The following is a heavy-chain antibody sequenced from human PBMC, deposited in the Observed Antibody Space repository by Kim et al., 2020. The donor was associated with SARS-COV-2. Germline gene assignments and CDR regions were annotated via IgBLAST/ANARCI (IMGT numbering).Heavy chain of an antibody. V-gene: IGHV3-7*03. D-gene: IGHD1-1*01. Sequence: YVDSVEGRFTIARDNAVTWLYQQMSSLRAEDTAVYYCARGLLRRYGPFDSWAQGTMVTVSS. CDR3: ARGLLRRYGPFDS. J-gene: IGHJ3*02.